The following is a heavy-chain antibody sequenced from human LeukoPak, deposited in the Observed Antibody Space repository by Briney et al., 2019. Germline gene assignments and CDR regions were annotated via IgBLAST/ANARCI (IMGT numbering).Heavy chain of an antibody. J-gene: IGHJ4*02. V-gene: IGHV1-18*01. CDR1: DYTFTSYG. CDR2: ISGYNGNT. D-gene: IGHD3-3*01. CDR3: VRDGIRDYFWSLFDY. Sequence: GASVKVSCKTSDYTFTSYGISWVRQAPGQGLEWMGWISGYNGNTNYEQKLQGRVTMTTDTSTGTAYMELRSLRFDDTAVYYCVRDGIRDYFWSLFDYWGQGTLVTVSS.